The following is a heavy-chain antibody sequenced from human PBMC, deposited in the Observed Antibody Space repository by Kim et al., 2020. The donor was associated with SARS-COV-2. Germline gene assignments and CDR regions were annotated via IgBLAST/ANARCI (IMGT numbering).Heavy chain of an antibody. CDR3: ARRYSSGWYIDY. CDR2: IYHSGST. Sequence: SETLSLTCAVSGGSISSGGYSWSWIRQPPGKGLEWIGYIYHSGSTYYNPSLKSRVTISVDRSKNQFSLKLSSVTAADTAVYYCARRYSSGWYIDYWGQGTLVTVSS. CDR1: GGSISSGGYS. D-gene: IGHD6-19*01. J-gene: IGHJ4*02. V-gene: IGHV4-30-2*01.